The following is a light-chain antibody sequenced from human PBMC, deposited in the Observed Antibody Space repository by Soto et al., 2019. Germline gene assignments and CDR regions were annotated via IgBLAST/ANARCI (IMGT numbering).Light chain of an antibody. Sequence: DIQMTQSPSTLSASVGDRVTITCPASQSISSWLAWYQQKPGKAPKLLIYDASSLESGVPSRFSGSGSGTEFTLTISSLQPDDFATYYCQQYNSYSYTFGHGTKLEIK. CDR2: DAS. V-gene: IGKV1-5*01. CDR1: QSISSW. J-gene: IGKJ2*01. CDR3: QQYNSYSYT.